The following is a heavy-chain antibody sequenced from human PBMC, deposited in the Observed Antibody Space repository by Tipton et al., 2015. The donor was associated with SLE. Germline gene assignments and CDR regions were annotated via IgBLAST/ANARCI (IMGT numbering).Heavy chain of an antibody. CDR2: VYYSGST. CDR1: GDSISSGTYY. D-gene: IGHD3/OR15-3a*01. CDR3: ARAPGLDRDYYYYYYMDV. V-gene: IGHV4-61*02. J-gene: IGHJ6*03. Sequence: TLSLTCTVSGDSISSGTYYWNWIRQPAGKPLEWIGRVYYSGSTNYNPSLKSRVTLSPDTSKNQFSLKLSSVTAADTAVYYCARAPGLDRDYYYYYYMDVWGKGTTVTVSS.